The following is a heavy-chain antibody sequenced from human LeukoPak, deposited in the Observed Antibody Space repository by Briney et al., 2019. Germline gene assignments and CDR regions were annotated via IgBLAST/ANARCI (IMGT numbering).Heavy chain of an antibody. V-gene: IGHV3-30-3*01. Sequence: PGGSLRLSCAASGFTFSSYAMHWVRQAPGKGLEWVAVISYDGSNKYYADSVKGRFTISRDNSKNTLYLQMNSLRAEDTAVYYCAKDGGDCSNYCHFDYWGQGTLVTVSS. J-gene: IGHJ4*02. CDR1: GFTFSSYA. CDR3: AKDGGDCSNYCHFDY. D-gene: IGHD2-21*02. CDR2: ISYDGSNK.